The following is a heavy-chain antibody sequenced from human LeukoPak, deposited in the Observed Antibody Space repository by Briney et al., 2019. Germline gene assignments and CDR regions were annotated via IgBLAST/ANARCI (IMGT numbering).Heavy chain of an antibody. CDR3: ARDLRGWINRGAFDI. CDR2: INHSGST. Sequence: SETLSLTCAVYGGSFSGYYWSWIRQPPGKGLEWIGEINHSGSTNYNPSLKSRVTISVDTSKNQFSLKLSSVTAADTAVYYCARDLRGWINRGAFDIWGQGTMVTVSS. D-gene: IGHD2-2*03. V-gene: IGHV4-34*01. J-gene: IGHJ3*02. CDR1: GGSFSGYY.